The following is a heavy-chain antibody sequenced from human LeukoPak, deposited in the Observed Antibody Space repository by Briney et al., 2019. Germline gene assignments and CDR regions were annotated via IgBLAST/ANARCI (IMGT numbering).Heavy chain of an antibody. CDR2: ISSSSSYI. V-gene: IGHV3-21*01. D-gene: IGHD2-8*01. CDR3: ARRPISYCTNGVCYTSKRNYYYYMDV. J-gene: IGHJ6*03. Sequence: GGSLRLSCAASGFTFSSYSMNWVRQAPGKGLEWVSSISSSSSYIYYAGSVKGRFTISRDNAKNSLYLQMNSLRAEDTAVYYCARRPISYCTNGVCYTSKRNYYYYMDVWGKGTTVTVSS. CDR1: GFTFSSYS.